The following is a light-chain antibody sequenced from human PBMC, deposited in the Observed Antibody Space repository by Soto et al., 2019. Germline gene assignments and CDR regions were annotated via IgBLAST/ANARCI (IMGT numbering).Light chain of an antibody. J-gene: IGKJ1*01. V-gene: IGKV3-20*01. CDR2: GAS. CDR1: QSFSSSY. CDR3: QQYDDSPGT. Sequence: IVLTQSPGTLSLSPGERATLSCRASQSFSSSYLAWYQQKPGQAPRLLIYGASNRATAIPDRFSGSGSGTDFTLTISRLEPEDFAVYYCQQYDDSPGTFGQGTKVDIK.